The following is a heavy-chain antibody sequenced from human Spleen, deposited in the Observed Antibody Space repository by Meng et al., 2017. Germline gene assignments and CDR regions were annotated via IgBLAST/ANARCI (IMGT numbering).Heavy chain of an antibody. CDR1: GGTFSSYA. J-gene: IGHJ4*02. CDR2: IIPIFGTA. V-gene: IGHV1-69*01. D-gene: IGHD6-19*01. Sequence: QVQLGQSGAELKKPGSSVKVSCKASGGTFSSYAISWVRQAPGQGLEWMGGIIPIFGTANYAQKFQGRVTITADESTSTAYMELSSLRSEDTAVYYCARGSTSAGYSSGWHHFDYWGQGTLVTVSS. CDR3: ARGSTSAGYSSGWHHFDY.